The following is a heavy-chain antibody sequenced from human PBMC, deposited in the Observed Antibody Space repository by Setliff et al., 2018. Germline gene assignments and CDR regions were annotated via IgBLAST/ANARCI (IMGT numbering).Heavy chain of an antibody. CDR2: INHSGST. V-gene: IGHV4-34*09. D-gene: IGHD5-12*01. CDR1: GGSFSGYY. J-gene: IGHJ4*02. CDR3: ARAKDGYDFDYFDY. Sequence: SETLSLTCAVYGGSFSGYYWSWIRQPPGKGLEWIGEINHSGSTNYNQSLRSRVTISVDTSKNQFSLKLTSLTAADTAVYYCARAKDGYDFDYFDYWGQGTPVTVSS.